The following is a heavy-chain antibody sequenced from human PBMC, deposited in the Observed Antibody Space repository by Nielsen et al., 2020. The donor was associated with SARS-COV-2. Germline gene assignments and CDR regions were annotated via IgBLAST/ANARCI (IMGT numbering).Heavy chain of an antibody. CDR2: INAGNGNT. J-gene: IGHJ4*02. CDR1: GYTFTSYA. D-gene: IGHD2-2*02. V-gene: IGHV1-3*01. CDR3: ARDPSHGYQPLLYGLDY. Sequence: ASVKVSCKASGYTFTSYAMHWVRQAPGQRLEWMGWINAGNGNTKYSQKFQGRVTITRDTSASTAYMELSSLRSEDTAVYYCARDPSHGYQPLLYGLDYWGQGTLVTVSS.